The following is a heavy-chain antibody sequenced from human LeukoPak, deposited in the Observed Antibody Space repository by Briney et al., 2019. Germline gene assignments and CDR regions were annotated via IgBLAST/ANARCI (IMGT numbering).Heavy chain of an antibody. D-gene: IGHD2-21*02. Sequence: GESLKISCKGSGYSFSNYWIGWVRQMPGKGLEWMGIIYPGDSDIRYSPSFQGQVTISADKSISTAYLQWSSLKASDTAMYYCARLVVVTANFWYFDLWGRGTLVTVSS. J-gene: IGHJ2*01. CDR1: GYSFSNYW. V-gene: IGHV5-51*01. CDR2: IYPGDSDI. CDR3: ARLVVVTANFWYFDL.